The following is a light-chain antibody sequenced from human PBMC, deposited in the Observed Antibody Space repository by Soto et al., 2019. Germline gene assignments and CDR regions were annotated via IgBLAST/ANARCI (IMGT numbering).Light chain of an antibody. CDR2: STS. CDR3: HQFGDSPQT. Sequence: EIVLTQSPGSLSLSPGDRATLSCRASQSLSVSYIAWYQQKPGQAPRLLIYSTSTRAAGIPDRFTGRGSGTHFTLAISRLEPEDFAVYYCHQFGDSPQTFGQGTTVEV. J-gene: IGKJ1*01. CDR1: QSLSVSY. V-gene: IGKV3-20*01.